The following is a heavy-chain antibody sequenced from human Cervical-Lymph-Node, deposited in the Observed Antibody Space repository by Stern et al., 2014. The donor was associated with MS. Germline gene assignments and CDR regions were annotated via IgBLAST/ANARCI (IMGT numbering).Heavy chain of an antibody. CDR3: VRGLSGYDYWYFDL. J-gene: IGHJ2*01. Sequence: QVQLVQSGAEVKKPGSSVSVSCKASGGTFNNFDVSWVRQVPGQAYEWMGGIMPIFDSDNYAQKFRHRLTVTADRSTNTVYMELSSLKSDDAAIYFCVRGLSGYDYWYFDLWGRGTLVTVSS. CDR1: GGTFNNFD. D-gene: IGHD5-12*01. CDR2: IMPIFDSD. V-gene: IGHV1-69*06.